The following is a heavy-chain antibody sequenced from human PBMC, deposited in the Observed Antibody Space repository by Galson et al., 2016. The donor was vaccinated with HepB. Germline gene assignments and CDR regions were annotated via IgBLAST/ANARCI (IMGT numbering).Heavy chain of an antibody. V-gene: IGHV3-74*01. J-gene: IGHJ4*02. CDR3: VRDWFGDHT. D-gene: IGHD3-10*01. Sequence: SLRLSCAVSGFTFSRYAMSWVRQAPGKGPVWVAHIDNDGTRTTYADSVKGRFTISRDNARNTLYLQMNSLRADDTAVYYCVRDWFGDHTWGQGTLVTVSA. CDR2: IDNDGTRT. CDR1: GFTFSRYA.